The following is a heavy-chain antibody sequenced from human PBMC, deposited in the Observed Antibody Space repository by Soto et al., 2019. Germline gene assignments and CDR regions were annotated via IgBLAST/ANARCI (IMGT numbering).Heavy chain of an antibody. CDR2: VYYDGHT. V-gene: IGHV4-59*01. D-gene: IGHD5-12*01. Sequence: PSETLSLSCTLPCGSINNNFWGWIRQPPGKGLEWIGYVYYDGHTDYNPSLESRVTIAVDTSKNQFSLRLTSVTAADTAVYYCARDLFGGYCLDYWGQGALVTVS. CDR3: ARDLFGGYCLDY. J-gene: IGHJ4*02. CDR1: CGSINNNF.